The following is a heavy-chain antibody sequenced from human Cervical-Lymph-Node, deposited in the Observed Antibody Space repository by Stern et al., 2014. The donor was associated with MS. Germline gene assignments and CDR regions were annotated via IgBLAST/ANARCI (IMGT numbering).Heavy chain of an antibody. Sequence: QVQLVQSGAEVRKSGSSVRVSCTPSGGILNSYAFSWVRQAPGPGLQWMGMGIPIIGVPNYAPKFQKRHTIIPDRTTNTIYIALGSLTAEDTAIYCCAKGEGDYGEADAFDLWGPGTLVSVSS. CDR2: GIPIIGVP. CDR1: GGILNSYA. J-gene: IGHJ3*01. D-gene: IGHD4-17*01. CDR3: AKGEGDYGEADAFDL. V-gene: IGHV1-69*09.